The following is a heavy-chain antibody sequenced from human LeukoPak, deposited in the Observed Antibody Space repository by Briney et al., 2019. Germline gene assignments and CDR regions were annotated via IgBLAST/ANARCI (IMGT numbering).Heavy chain of an antibody. CDR1: GFTFTSSA. CDR3: AAAPSGRSGYYDLDAFDI. V-gene: IGHV1-58*01. J-gene: IGHJ3*02. CDR2: IVVGSGNT. D-gene: IGHD3-3*01. Sequence: SVKVSCKASGFTFTSSAVQWVRQARGQRLEWIGWIVVGSGNTNYAQKFQERVTITRDMSTSTAYMELSSLRSEDTAVYYCAAAPSGRSGYYDLDAFDIWGQGTMVTVSS.